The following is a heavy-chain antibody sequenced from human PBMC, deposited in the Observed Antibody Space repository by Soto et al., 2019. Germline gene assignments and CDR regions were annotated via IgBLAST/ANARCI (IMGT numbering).Heavy chain of an antibody. CDR2: ISGSGGST. Sequence: EVQLLESGGGLVQPGGSLRLSCAASGFTFSSYAMSWVRQAPGKGLEWVSAISGSGGSTYYADSVKGRFTISRDNSKNALHLQMNSLRAEDTAVYYCAEGKSYYDILTGYSTDAFDIWGQGTMVT. J-gene: IGHJ3*02. CDR3: AEGKSYYDILTGYSTDAFDI. CDR1: GFTFSSYA. D-gene: IGHD3-9*01. V-gene: IGHV3-23*01.